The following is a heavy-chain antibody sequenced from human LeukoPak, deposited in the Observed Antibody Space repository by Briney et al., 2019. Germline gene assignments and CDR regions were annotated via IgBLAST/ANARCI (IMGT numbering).Heavy chain of an antibody. J-gene: IGHJ4*02. D-gene: IGHD3-16*02. CDR2: INSDGSST. Sequence: GGSLRLSCAASGFTFSSYWMHWVRQAPGKGLVWVSRINSDGSSTSYADSVKGRFTISRDNAKNTLYLQMNSLRAEDTAFYYCARGGSYRYRYDYWGQGTLVTVSS. CDR1: GFTFSSYW. CDR3: ARGGSYRYRYDY. V-gene: IGHV3-74*01.